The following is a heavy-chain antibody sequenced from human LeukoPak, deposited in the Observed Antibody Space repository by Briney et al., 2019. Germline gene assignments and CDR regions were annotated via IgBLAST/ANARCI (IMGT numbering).Heavy chain of an antibody. D-gene: IGHD1-1*01. CDR2: INPKTGVT. Sequence: ASVKVSCKASGYTFTCYFMHWVRQAPGQGLEWMGWINPKTGVTNYEQKFQGRVIMTRDTSISTVYMEVTRLTSDDTAVYCCARHMTTANIWFDPWGQGILVTVSS. CDR3: ARHMTTANIWFDP. V-gene: IGHV1-2*02. J-gene: IGHJ5*02. CDR1: GYTFTCYF.